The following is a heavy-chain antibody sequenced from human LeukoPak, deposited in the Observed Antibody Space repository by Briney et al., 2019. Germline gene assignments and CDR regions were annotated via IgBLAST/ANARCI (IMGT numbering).Heavy chain of an antibody. J-gene: IGHJ6*03. CDR1: GYTFIGYY. CDR3: ARDLTDHYYGRDYYYYMDV. D-gene: IGHD3-10*01. CDR2: INANSGGT. Sequence: ASVKVSCKASGYTFIGYYMHWVRQAPGQGLEYMGWINANSGGTKYAQKFQGRVTMTRDTSISTAYMELSSLRSEDTAVYYCARDLTDHYYGRDYYYYMDVWGKGTTVTISS. V-gene: IGHV1-2*02.